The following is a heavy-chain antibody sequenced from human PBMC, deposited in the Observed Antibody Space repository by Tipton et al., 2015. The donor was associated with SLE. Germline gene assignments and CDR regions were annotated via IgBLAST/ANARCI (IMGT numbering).Heavy chain of an antibody. Sequence: GSLRLSCAASGFTFSTYPMSWVRQAPGKGLEWVSGISAGGDSTYYADSVKGRFTVSRDNSKNTFYLQMNSLRAEDSAVYYCARHSRNADYMDVWGKGTTVTVSS. CDR1: GFTFSTYP. V-gene: IGHV3-23*01. D-gene: IGHD3-22*01. J-gene: IGHJ6*03. CDR3: ARHSRNADYMDV. CDR2: ISAGGDST.